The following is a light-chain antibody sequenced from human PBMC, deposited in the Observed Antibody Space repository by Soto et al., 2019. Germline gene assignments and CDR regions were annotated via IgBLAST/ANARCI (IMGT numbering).Light chain of an antibody. J-gene: IGKJ4*01. V-gene: IGKV3-20*01. CDR3: QQYNNWPPLT. Sequence: EIVLTQSPGTLSLSPGERATLSCGASQSVSNNYLAWYQQKPGQAPRLLIYGASNRATGIPDRFSGSGSGTDFTLTISRLEPEDFAVYYCQQYNNWPPLTFGGGTKVDIK. CDR1: QSVSNNY. CDR2: GAS.